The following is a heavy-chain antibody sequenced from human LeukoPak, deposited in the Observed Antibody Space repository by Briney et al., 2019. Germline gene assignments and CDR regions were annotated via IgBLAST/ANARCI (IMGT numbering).Heavy chain of an antibody. CDR2: ISSSSSYI. D-gene: IGHD3-3*01. CDR1: GFTFSSYS. J-gene: IGHJ4*02. V-gene: IGHV3-21*01. Sequence: GGSLRLSCAASGFTFSSYSMNWVRQAPGKGLEWVSSISSSSSYIYYADSPKGRFTISRDNAKNSLYLQMNSLRAEDTAVYYCAITIFGVVQPIPYYWGQGTLVTVSS. CDR3: AITIFGVVQPIPYY.